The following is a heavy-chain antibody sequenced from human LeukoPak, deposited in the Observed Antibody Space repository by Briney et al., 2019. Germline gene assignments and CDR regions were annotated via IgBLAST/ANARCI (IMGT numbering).Heavy chain of an antibody. J-gene: IGHJ4*02. CDR1: GDSISSSGYY. CDR3: ARGPYYFDF. CDR2: FYYSETT. V-gene: IGHV4-39*07. Sequence: PSETLPLTCAVSGDSISSSGYYWGWIRQPPGKGLEWIGSFYYSETTYYNSSLKSRVTISVDTSKNQFSLKLSSVTAADTAVYYCARGPYYFDFWGQGTLATVSS.